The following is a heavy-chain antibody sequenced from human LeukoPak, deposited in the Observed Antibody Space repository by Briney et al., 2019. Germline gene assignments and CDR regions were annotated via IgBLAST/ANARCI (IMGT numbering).Heavy chain of an antibody. CDR3: ARGSLPPRGVPYYFDY. Sequence: GESLKISCKGSGYSFTSYWIGWVRQMLGKGPEWMGIIYPGDSDTRYSPSFQGQVTISADKSISTAYLQWSSLKASDTAMYYCARGSLPPRGVPYYFDYWGQGTLVTVSS. V-gene: IGHV5-51*01. CDR2: IYPGDSDT. D-gene: IGHD3-10*01. CDR1: GYSFTSYW. J-gene: IGHJ4*02.